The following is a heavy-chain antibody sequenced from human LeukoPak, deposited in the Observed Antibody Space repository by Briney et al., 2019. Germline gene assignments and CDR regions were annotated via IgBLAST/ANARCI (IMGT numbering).Heavy chain of an antibody. J-gene: IGHJ4*02. D-gene: IGHD4-17*01. CDR3: ARDLYGDYSFDY. CDR1: GFTFISYT. CDR2: ISSSSTYI. Sequence: GGSLRLSCAASGFTFISYTMNWARQAPGKGLEWVSSISSSSTYIYYADSLKGRFTISRDNAKNSLHLQMNSLRAEDTAVYYCARDLYGDYSFDYWGQGTLVTVSS. V-gene: IGHV3-21*01.